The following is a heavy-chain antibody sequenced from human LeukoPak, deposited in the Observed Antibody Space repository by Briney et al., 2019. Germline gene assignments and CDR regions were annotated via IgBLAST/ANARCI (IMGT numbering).Heavy chain of an antibody. CDR3: ATGRYCSGGTCYSSLDF. Sequence: GESLKISCKGSGYSFTNYWIGWVRQMPGKGLEWMGIIYPGDSNTRYSPSFQGQVTISVDKSVTTAYLQWSSLKASDTAVYYCATGRYCSGGTCYSSLDFRGQGTLVTVSS. J-gene: IGHJ4*01. V-gene: IGHV5-51*01. D-gene: IGHD2-15*01. CDR1: GYSFTNYW. CDR2: IYPGDSNT.